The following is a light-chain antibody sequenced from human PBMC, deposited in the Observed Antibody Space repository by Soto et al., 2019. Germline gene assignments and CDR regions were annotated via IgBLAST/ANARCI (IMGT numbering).Light chain of an antibody. CDR2: EVN. CDR3: SSYTSTNTYV. CDR1: SSDVGSYNR. J-gene: IGLJ1*01. Sequence: QSALTPPPSVSGSPGQSVAISCTGTSSDVGSYNRVAWYQQPSGTAPKLIISEVNNRPSGVPDRFSGSKSGNTASLTISGLQAEDEADYYCSSYTSTNTYVFGTGTKVTVL. V-gene: IGLV2-18*02.